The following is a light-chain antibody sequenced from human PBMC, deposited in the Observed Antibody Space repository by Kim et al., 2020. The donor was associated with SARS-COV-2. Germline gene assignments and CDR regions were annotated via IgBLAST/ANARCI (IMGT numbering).Light chain of an antibody. CDR3: HQYNSYST. Sequence: LSASMGDRVTITCRASQTTNSWLAWYQQKPGKAPKLLIYKASNLESGVPSRFSGSGSGTEFTLTISSLQPDDFATYYCHQYNSYSTFGQGTKLEIK. CDR2: KAS. J-gene: IGKJ2*01. V-gene: IGKV1-5*03. CDR1: QTTNSW.